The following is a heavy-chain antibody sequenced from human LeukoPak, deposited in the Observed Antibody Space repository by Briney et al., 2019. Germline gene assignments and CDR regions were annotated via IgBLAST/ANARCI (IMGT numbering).Heavy chain of an antibody. D-gene: IGHD2-2*01. CDR3: AKIGELYCSSTSYYLRAYYYYYMDV. V-gene: IGHV3-74*01. Sequence: GGSLRLSCAASGFIFTDFWMHWVRQGPGKELVWVARISGDGRATTYADSVKGRFTISRDNAMSTAFLQMKSLRAEDTGIYYCAKIGELYCSSTSYYLRAYYYYYMDVWGKGTTVTVSS. CDR1: GFIFTDFW. J-gene: IGHJ6*03. CDR2: ISGDGRAT.